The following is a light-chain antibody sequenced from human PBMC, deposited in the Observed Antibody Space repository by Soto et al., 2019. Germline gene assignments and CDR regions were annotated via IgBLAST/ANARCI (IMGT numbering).Light chain of an antibody. CDR2: DAS. CDR1: QDIGSA. J-gene: IGKJ4*01. CDR3: QQFNVFPLT. Sequence: IQLTQSPSSLSASVGDRVTITCRAGQDIGSALAWYQQRPGKAPKLLLYDASNLEAGVPSRFSGSGSGTDFTLTITSLRPEDLATYYCQQFNVFPLTFGGGTKVQIK. V-gene: IGKV1-13*02.